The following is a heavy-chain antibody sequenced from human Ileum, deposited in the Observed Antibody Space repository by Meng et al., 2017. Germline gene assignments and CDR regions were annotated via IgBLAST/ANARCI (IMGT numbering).Heavy chain of an antibody. CDR3: ARRAHYGDPPR. CDR1: RGPFTNNNYY. Sequence: QLRLQESGPGLVKPSETLSRTCSVSRGPFTNNNYYWVWIRRPPGKGMDGIGSIYYGGSTYYNPSLKSRVTISVDTSTNQFSRKLISVTAADTAVYYCARRAHYGDPPRWGQGTLVTVSS. J-gene: IGHJ4*02. D-gene: IGHD4-17*01. CDR2: IYYGGST. V-gene: IGHV4-39*01.